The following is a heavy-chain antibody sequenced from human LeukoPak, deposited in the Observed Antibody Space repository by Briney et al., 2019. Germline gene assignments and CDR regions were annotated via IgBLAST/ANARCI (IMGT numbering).Heavy chain of an antibody. CDR1: GFSVSSNY. CDR3: VGVETITMVRGASGDV. D-gene: IGHD3-10*01. J-gene: IGHJ6*04. CDR2: IHSGGRA. Sequence: PGGSLRLSCAASGFSVSSNYMTWVRQAPGKGLEWVSFIHSGGRAYYADSVKGRFTTSRDNSKNTLDLQMNSLSVEGTAVYYCVGVETITMVRGASGDVWGKGTTVTVSS. V-gene: IGHV3-66*02.